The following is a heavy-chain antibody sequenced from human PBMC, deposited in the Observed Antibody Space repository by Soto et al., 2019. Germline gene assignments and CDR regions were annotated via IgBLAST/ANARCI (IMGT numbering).Heavy chain of an antibody. D-gene: IGHD1-26*01. CDR3: AREWWELLRGLDH. J-gene: IGHJ4*02. CDR1: GFTFSSYA. V-gene: IGHV3-30-3*01. CDR2: ISYDGSNK. Sequence: QVQLVESGGGVVQPGRSLRLSCAASGFTFSSYAMHWVRQAPGKGLEWVAVISYDGSNKYYADSVKGRFTISRDNSKNTLYLQMNSLRAEDTAVYYCAREWWELLRGLDHWGQGTLVTVSS.